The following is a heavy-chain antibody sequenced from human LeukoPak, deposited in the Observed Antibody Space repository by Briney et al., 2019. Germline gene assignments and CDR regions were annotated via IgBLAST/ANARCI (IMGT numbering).Heavy chain of an antibody. Sequence: GESLKISCKGSGYSFTSYWISWVRQMPGKGLEWMGRIDPSDSYTNYSPSLQGHVTMSADKSISTAYLQWSSLKASGTAMYYCARTDYNFWFDPWGQGTLVTVSS. J-gene: IGHJ5*02. D-gene: IGHD5-24*01. V-gene: IGHV5-10-1*01. CDR2: IDPSDSYT. CDR3: ARTDYNFWFDP. CDR1: GYSFTSYW.